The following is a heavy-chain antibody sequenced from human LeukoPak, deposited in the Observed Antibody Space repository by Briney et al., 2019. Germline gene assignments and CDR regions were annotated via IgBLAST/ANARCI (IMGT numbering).Heavy chain of an antibody. CDR1: GGSISSYY. CDR3: ARHNSYGPDYYYYYYMDV. D-gene: IGHD5-18*01. CDR2: THYSGST. V-gene: IGHV4-59*01. Sequence: SETLFLTCTVSGGSISSYYWSWIRQPPGKGLEWIGYTHYSGSTNYNPSLKSRVTISVDTSKNQFSLKLSSVTAADTAVYYCARHNSYGPDYYYYYYMDVWGKGTTVTVSS. J-gene: IGHJ6*03.